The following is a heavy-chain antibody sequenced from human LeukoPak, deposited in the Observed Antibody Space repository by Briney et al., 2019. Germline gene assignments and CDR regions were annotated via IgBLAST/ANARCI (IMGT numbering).Heavy chain of an antibody. V-gene: IGHV1-2*02. CDR3: ARAEWELRTPFDY. Sequence: ASVKVSFKASGYTFTGYYMHWVRQAPGQGLEWMGWINPNSGGTNYAQKFQGRVTMTRDTSISTAYMELSRLRSDDTAVYYCARAEWELRTPFDYWGQGTLVTVSS. CDR1: GYTFTGYY. D-gene: IGHD1-26*01. J-gene: IGHJ4*02. CDR2: INPNSGGT.